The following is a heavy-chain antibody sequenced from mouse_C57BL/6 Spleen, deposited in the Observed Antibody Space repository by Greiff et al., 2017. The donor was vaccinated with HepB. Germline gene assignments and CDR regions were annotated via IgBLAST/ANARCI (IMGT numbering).Heavy chain of an antibody. CDR1: GFTFSSYA. CDR3: ARYSNLAMDY. CDR2: ISDGGSYT. D-gene: IGHD2-5*01. J-gene: IGHJ4*01. Sequence: EVQRVESGGGLVKPGGSLKLSCAASGFTFSSYAMSWVRQTPEKRLEWVATISDGGSYTYYPDNVKGRFTISRDNAKNNLYLQMSHLKSEDTAMYYCARYSNLAMDYWGQGTSVTVSS. V-gene: IGHV5-4*01.